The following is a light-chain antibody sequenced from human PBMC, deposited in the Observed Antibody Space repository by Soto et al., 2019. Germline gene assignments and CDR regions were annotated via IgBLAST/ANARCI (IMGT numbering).Light chain of an antibody. J-gene: IGKJ1*01. Sequence: EIVLTQSPGTLSSSPGDGATLSCRASQSISSNFLAWYQQKRGQAPRLLIHGASNRATGIPHRFSGSGSVTDFTLTITRLEPEDFAGYYCLQYVCSPRTFGQGTKVEVK. CDR3: LQYVCSPRT. CDR1: QSISSNF. CDR2: GAS. V-gene: IGKV3-20*01.